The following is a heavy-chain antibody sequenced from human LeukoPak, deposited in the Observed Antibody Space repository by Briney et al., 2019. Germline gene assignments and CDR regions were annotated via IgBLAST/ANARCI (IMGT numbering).Heavy chain of an antibody. CDR3: ARDYVDTAMVTFVPGVDHNFDY. V-gene: IGHV4-4*07. D-gene: IGHD5-18*01. J-gene: IGHJ4*02. CDR2: IHTSGST. CDR1: GVSISSYY. Sequence: SGPTLVKPSETLSLTCTVSGVSISSYYWSWIRQPAGKGLEWIGRIHTSGSTNYNPSLKSRVTISVDTSKNQFSLKLSSVTAADTAVYYCARDYVDTAMVTFVPGVDHNFDYWGQGTLVTVSS.